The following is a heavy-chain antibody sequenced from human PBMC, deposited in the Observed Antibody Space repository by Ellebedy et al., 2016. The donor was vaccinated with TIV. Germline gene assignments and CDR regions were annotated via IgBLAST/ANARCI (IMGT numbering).Heavy chain of an antibody. D-gene: IGHD3-3*02. Sequence: AASVKVSCKASGYTFSSYGISWVRQAPGQGIEWMGRINTYSGDTNYAQNLQGRVTMTTDTSTSTAYMELRSLRSDDTAVYYCARLVEGLALYYFDYWGQGTLVTVSS. CDR3: ARLVEGLALYYFDY. CDR1: GYTFSSYG. V-gene: IGHV1-18*01. CDR2: INTYSGDT. J-gene: IGHJ4*02.